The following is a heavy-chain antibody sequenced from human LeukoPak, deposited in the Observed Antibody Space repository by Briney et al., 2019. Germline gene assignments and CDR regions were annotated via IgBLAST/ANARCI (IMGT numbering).Heavy chain of an antibody. V-gene: IGHV3-23*01. CDR3: AKGRTYDFWSGDDAFDI. D-gene: IGHD3-3*01. Sequence: GGSLRLSCADSGFTFSSYAMSWVRQAPGKGLEWVSVISGSGGSTYYADSVKGRFTISRDNSKNTLYLQMNSLRAEDTAVYYCAKGRTYDFWSGDDAFDIWGQGTMVTVSS. CDR1: GFTFSSYA. J-gene: IGHJ3*02. CDR2: ISGSGGST.